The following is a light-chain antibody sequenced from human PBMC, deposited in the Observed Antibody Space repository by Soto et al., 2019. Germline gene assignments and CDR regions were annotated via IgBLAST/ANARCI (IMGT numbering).Light chain of an antibody. V-gene: IGLV2-14*01. J-gene: IGLJ1*01. CDR3: SAFTGTTYV. CDR2: DVS. Sequence: QSLLTKPASVSGSPGQSITISCTRSSSDVGGNKYVSWYQQYPGKAPKLMICDVSNRPSGVSNRFPGSKSGNTASLTISGLQAEDEADYYCSAFTGTTYVFGTGTKVTVL. CDR1: SSDVGGNKY.